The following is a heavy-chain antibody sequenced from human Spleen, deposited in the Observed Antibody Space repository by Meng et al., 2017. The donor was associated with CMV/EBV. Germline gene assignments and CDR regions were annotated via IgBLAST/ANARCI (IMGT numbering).Heavy chain of an antibody. CDR1: GVSFSGYY. D-gene: IGHD6-13*01. Sequence: SETLSLTCAVYGVSFSGYYWSWIRQPPGKGLEWIGEINHSGSTNYNPSLKSRVTISVDTSKNQFSLKLSSVTAADTAVYYCARRGAAAGTDYWGQGTLVTVSS. CDR2: INHSGST. J-gene: IGHJ4*02. CDR3: ARRGAAAGTDY. V-gene: IGHV4-34*01.